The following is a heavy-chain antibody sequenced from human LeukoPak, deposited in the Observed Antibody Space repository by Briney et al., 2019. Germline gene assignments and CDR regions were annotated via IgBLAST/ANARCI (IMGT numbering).Heavy chain of an antibody. CDR2: IYYSGST. V-gene: IGHV4-59*01. CDR1: GGSISNYY. CDR3: ARGGNYYVSGTFDAFDI. Sequence: SETLSLTCAVSGGSISNYYWTWIRQPPGKGLEWIGYIYYSGSTNYNPSLKSRVTISIDTSKYQFSLRLSSVTAADTAVYYCARGGNYYVSGTFDAFDIWGQGTVVTVSS. J-gene: IGHJ3*02. D-gene: IGHD3-10*01.